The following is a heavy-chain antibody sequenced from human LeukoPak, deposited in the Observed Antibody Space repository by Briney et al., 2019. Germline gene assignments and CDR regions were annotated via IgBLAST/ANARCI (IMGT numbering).Heavy chain of an antibody. CDR2: IYYSDLT. CDR3: ARVYRLADPSRGYFDY. J-gene: IGHJ4*02. D-gene: IGHD3-9*01. V-gene: IGHV4-39*07. CDR1: GGSISSSRYW. Sequence: PSETLSLTCTVSGGSISSSRYWWGWIRQPPGKGPEWIGSIYYSDLTYYNPSLESRVTMSLDTSKNQFSLRLSSVTAADTAVYYCARVYRLADPSRGYFDYWGPGTLVTVSS.